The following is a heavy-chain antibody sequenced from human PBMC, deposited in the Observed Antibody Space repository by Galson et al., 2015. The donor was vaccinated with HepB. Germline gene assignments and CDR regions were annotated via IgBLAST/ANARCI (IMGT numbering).Heavy chain of an antibody. D-gene: IGHD4-11*01. Sequence: SETLSLTCTVSGGSISSYYWSWIRQPPGKGLEWIGEINHSGSTNYNPSLKSRVTISVDTSKNQFSLQLSSVTAADTAVYYCARRSLVDYKRHAFDIWGQGTMVTVSS. V-gene: IGHV4-34*01. CDR2: INHSGST. CDR1: GGSISSYY. CDR3: ARRSLVDYKRHAFDI. J-gene: IGHJ3*02.